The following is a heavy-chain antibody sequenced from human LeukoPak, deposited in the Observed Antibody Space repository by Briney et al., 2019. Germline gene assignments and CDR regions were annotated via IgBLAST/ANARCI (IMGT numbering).Heavy chain of an antibody. D-gene: IGHD2-15*01. Sequence: PGGSLRFSCAASGFTFSSYSMNWVRQAPGKGLEWVSSISSSSSYIYYADLVKGRFTISRDNAKNSLYLQMNSLRAEDTAVYYCAREYCSGGSCYSGAGDYWGQGTLVTVSS. J-gene: IGHJ4*02. V-gene: IGHV3-21*01. CDR3: AREYCSGGSCYSGAGDY. CDR2: ISSSSSYI. CDR1: GFTFSSYS.